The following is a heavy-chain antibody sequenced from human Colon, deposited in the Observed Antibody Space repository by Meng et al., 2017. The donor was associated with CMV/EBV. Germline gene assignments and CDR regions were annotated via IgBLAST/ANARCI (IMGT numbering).Heavy chain of an antibody. CDR2: ISSSSNYI. CDR3: ARDSAHGDCSSTSCYWDAWDY. D-gene: IGHD2-2*01. V-gene: IGHV3-21*01. Sequence: SLKISCAASGFTFSAYTMIWVRQAPGKGLEWVSSISSSSNYIYYADSLKGRFTISRDNAKNSLYLQMNSLGAEDTAVYYCARDSAHGDCSSTSCYWDAWDYWGQGTLVTVSS. CDR1: GFTFSAYT. J-gene: IGHJ4*02.